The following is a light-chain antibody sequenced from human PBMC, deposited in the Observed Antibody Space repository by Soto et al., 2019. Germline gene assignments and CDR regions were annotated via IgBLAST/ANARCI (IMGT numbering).Light chain of an antibody. J-gene: IGLJ1*01. CDR2: EVS. V-gene: IGLV2-14*01. CDR1: HSDVGGYNY. CDR3: SSYTSSRAYV. Sequence: SVLDQPASGYGAPWQPITISCPWTHSDVGGYNYVSWYKQQSGKAPKLMIHEVSNRPSAISNRFSGSKSGNTASLTCSGLQAEDVADSYCSSYTSSRAYVFGIGTKVTVL.